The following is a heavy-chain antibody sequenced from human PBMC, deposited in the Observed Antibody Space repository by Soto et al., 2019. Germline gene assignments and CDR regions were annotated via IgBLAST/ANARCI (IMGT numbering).Heavy chain of an antibody. CDR1: GFTFSSYA. Sequence: GGSLRLSCAASGFTFSSYAMSWVRQAPGKGLEWVSAISGSGGSTYYADSVKGRFTISRDNSKNTLYLQMNSLRAEDTAVYYCAKVFNGYSGYDHKNDWGQGTLVTVSS. CDR2: ISGSGGST. V-gene: IGHV3-23*01. D-gene: IGHD5-12*01. CDR3: AKVFNGYSGYDHKND. J-gene: IGHJ4*02.